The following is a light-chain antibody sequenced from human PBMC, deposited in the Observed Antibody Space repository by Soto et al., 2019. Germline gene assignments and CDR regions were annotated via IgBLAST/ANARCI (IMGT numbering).Light chain of an antibody. Sequence: DIQRTQSPSTLSASVGDTVTVTCRASQSVSGWLAWYQQKPGEAPKLLIYDVSLLQSGVPSRFSGSGSGTEFILTISSLQPDDSATYYCQQYNSYWTFGPGTKVDIK. V-gene: IGKV1-5*01. CDR2: DVS. CDR1: QSVSGW. J-gene: IGKJ1*01. CDR3: QQYNSYWT.